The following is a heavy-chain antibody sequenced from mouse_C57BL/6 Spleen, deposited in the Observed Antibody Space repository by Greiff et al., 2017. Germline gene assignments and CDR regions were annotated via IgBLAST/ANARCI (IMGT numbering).Heavy chain of an antibody. CDR1: GYAFSSSW. CDR3: ARARGDYDGSPFDY. Sequence: VQLQQSGPELVKPGASVKISCKASGYAFSSSWMNWVKQRPGKGLEWIGRIYPGDGDTNYNGKFKGKATLTADKSSSTAYMQLSSLTSEDSAVYLCARARGDYDGSPFDYWGQGTTLTVSS. V-gene: IGHV1-82*01. CDR2: IYPGDGDT. D-gene: IGHD2-4*01. J-gene: IGHJ2*01.